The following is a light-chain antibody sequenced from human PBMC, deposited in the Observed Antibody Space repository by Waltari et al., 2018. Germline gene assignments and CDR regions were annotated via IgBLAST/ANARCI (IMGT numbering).Light chain of an antibody. Sequence: QSALTQPRSVSGSPGQSVTISCTGTNSDVGGYNYVSWYQQHPGKAPKLMIYDVSKRPSGVPDRFSGSKSGNTASLTISGLQAEDEADYYCCSYAGSYTLWVFGGGTKLTVL. V-gene: IGLV2-11*01. CDR1: NSDVGGYNY. J-gene: IGLJ3*02. CDR2: DVS. CDR3: CSYAGSYTLWV.